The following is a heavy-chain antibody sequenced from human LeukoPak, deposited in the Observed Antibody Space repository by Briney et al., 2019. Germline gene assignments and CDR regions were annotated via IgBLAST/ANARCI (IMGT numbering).Heavy chain of an antibody. V-gene: IGHV4-34*01. Sequence: SETLSLTCAVYGGSFSGYYWSWIRQPPGKGLEWIGEINHSGSTNYNPSLKSRVTISVDTSKNQFSLKLSSVTAADTAVYYYASHARDIAVAGTDYWGQGTLVTVSS. CDR1: GGSFSGYY. D-gene: IGHD6-19*01. CDR3: ASHARDIAVAGTDY. CDR2: INHSGST. J-gene: IGHJ4*02.